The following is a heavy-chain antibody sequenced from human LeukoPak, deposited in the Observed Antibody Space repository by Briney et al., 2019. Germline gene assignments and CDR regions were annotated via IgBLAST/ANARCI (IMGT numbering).Heavy chain of an antibody. CDR1: GFTFTTYS. CDR2: ISGSAGST. J-gene: IGHJ4*02. D-gene: IGHD1-26*01. Sequence: GGSLRLSCEASGFTFTTYSMTWVRPAPGKGLEWVSAISGSAGSTNYADSVKGRFTISRDNFKNTLYLQMNSLRVEDTAVYYCARTGSSRFDYWGQGTLVTVSS. CDR3: ARTGSSRFDY. V-gene: IGHV3-23*01.